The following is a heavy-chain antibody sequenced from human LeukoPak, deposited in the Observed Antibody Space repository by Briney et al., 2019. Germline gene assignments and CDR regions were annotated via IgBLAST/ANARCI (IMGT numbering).Heavy chain of an antibody. J-gene: IGHJ4*02. CDR1: GGSISSHY. CDR3: ARVMNYYDSSGFPAEDY. Sequence: SETLSLTCTVSGGSISSHYWSWIRQPPGKGLEWIGYIYYSGSTNYNPSLKSRVTISVDTSKNQFSLKLSSVTAADTAVYYCARVMNYYDSSGFPAEDYWGQGTLVTVSS. D-gene: IGHD3-22*01. V-gene: IGHV4-59*11. CDR2: IYYSGST.